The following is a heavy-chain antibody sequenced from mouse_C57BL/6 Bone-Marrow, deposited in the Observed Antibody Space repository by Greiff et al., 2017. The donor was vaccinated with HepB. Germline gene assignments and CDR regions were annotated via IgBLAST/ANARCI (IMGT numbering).Heavy chain of an antibody. CDR1: GYTFTSYW. CDR3: ARTRIVKAMDY. D-gene: IGHD2-12*01. CDR2: IHPNSGST. V-gene: IGHV1-64*01. Sequence: VQLQQPGAELVKPGASVKLSCKASGYTFTSYWMHWVKQRPGQGLEWIGMIHPNSGSTNYNEKFKSKATLTVDKSSSTAYMQLSSLTSEDSAVYYCARTRIVKAMDYWGQGTSVTVSS. J-gene: IGHJ4*01.